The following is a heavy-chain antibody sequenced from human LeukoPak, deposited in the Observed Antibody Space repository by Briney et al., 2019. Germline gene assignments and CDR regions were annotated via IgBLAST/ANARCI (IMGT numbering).Heavy chain of an antibody. D-gene: IGHD3-10*01. CDR2: VYSGGTT. Sequence: GGSLRLSCAASGFTVSTNYLSWVRQAPGKGLEWVSVVYSGGTTYHAGSVKGRFTISRDNYKNTMYLQMNSLRADDTAVYYCARESVVRGVINGMDVWGQGTTVTVSS. CDR1: GFTVSTNY. V-gene: IGHV3-66*01. J-gene: IGHJ6*02. CDR3: ARESVVRGVINGMDV.